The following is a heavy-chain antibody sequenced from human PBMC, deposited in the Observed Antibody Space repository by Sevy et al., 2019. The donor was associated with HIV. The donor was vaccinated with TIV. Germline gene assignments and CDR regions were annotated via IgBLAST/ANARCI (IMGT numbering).Heavy chain of an antibody. V-gene: IGHV3-30*03. CDR3: ARDSGCGIKWSPDY. Sequence: GGSLRLSCAASGFTFSSHGMNWVRQAPGKGLEWVAVISYDGNYKSYGDSVKGRFTISRDDSKNTLYLQMNSLKPDDTAVYYCARDSGCGIKWSPDYWGQGTMVTVSS. D-gene: IGHD2-8*01. J-gene: IGHJ4*03. CDR1: GFTFSSHG. CDR2: ISYDGNYK.